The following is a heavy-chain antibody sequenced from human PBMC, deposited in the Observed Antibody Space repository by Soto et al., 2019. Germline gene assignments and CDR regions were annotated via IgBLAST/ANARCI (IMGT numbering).Heavy chain of an antibody. V-gene: IGHV1-8*01. CDR1: GYTFTIYD. CDR2: MNPNSGNT. CDR3: TRAIRDQLLSDY. J-gene: IGHJ4*02. D-gene: IGHD3-10*01. Sequence: ASVKVSCKASGYTFTIYDIVWVRQATGQGLEWMGWMNPNSGNTGYSEKLQGRVIMTGDTSTSTAYMELNSLTSDDTAVYYCTRAIRDQLLSDYWGQGTLVTVSS.